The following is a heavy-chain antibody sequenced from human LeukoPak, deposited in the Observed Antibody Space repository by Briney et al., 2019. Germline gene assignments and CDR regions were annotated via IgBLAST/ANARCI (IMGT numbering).Heavy chain of an antibody. V-gene: IGHV4-59*12. D-gene: IGHD6-13*01. CDR2: IYSTGST. J-gene: IGHJ4*02. Sequence: SGTLSLTCTVSGGSISGYYWSWVRQSPEKGLESIGFIYSTGSTSYNPSLRSRVTISIDTSQNQFYPRLTSVTAADTAVYYCARVDVSTWSHFDNWGQGTLVTVSS. CDR3: ARVDVSTWSHFDN. CDR1: GGSISGYY.